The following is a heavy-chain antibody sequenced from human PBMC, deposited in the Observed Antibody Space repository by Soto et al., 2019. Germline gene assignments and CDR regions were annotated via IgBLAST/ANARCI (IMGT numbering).Heavy chain of an antibody. CDR1: GYSFTSYW. J-gene: IGHJ6*02. CDR2: IYPGDSDT. Sequence: PGEXLKISCKGSGYSFTSYWIGWVRQMPGKGLEWMGIIYPGDSDTRYSPSFQGQVTISADKSISTAYLQWSSLKASDTAMYYCARSGRYRGPQRSCMYGMYVWGEGTRVTVS. CDR3: ARSGRYRGPQRSCMYGMYV. V-gene: IGHV5-51*01. D-gene: IGHD2-8*01.